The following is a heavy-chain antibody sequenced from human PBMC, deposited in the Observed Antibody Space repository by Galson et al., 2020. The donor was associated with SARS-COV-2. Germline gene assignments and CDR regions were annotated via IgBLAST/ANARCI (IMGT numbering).Heavy chain of an antibody. Sequence: GESLKISCKVSGYTLTELSMNWVRQAPGKGLEWMGGFDPEDGETIYAQKFQARVTMTEDTSTDTAYMELSSLRSEDTAVYYCVTGPSRAAAATGWFDPWGQGTLVTVSS. CDR1: GYTLTELS. V-gene: IGHV1-24*01. CDR2: FDPEDGET. D-gene: IGHD6-13*01. J-gene: IGHJ5*02. CDR3: VTGPSRAAAATGWFDP.